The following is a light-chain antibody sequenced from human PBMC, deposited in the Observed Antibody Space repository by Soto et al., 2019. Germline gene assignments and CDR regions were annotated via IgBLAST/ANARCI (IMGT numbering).Light chain of an antibody. J-gene: IGKJ5*01. CDR1: QSVSSR. V-gene: IGKV3-20*01. CDR2: GAS. CDR3: QQYGSSPIT. Sequence: EIVLTQSPATLSLSPGERATLSCRASQSVSSRLAWYQQKPGQAPRLLISGASSRATGIPDRFSGSGSGTDFTLTISRLEPEDFAVYYCQQYGSSPITFGQGTRLEIK.